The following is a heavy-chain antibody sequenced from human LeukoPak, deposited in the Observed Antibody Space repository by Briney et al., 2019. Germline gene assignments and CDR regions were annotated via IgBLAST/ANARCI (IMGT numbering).Heavy chain of an antibody. CDR3: ASPIYSSGWYPMDY. D-gene: IGHD6-19*01. J-gene: IGHJ4*02. V-gene: IGHV1-18*01. CDR1: GYTFTSYG. Sequence: ASVKVSCKASGYTFTSYGISWVRQAPGQGLEWMGWISAYNGNTNYAQKLQGRVTMTTDTSTSTAHMELRSLRSDDTAVYYCASPIYSSGWYPMDYWGQGTLVTVSS. CDR2: ISAYNGNT.